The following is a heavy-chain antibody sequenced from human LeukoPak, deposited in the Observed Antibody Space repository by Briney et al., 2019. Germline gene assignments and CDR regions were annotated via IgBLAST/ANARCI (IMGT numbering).Heavy chain of an antibody. CDR1: GGSISSGGYY. D-gene: IGHD5-18*01. V-gene: IGHV4-39*07. J-gene: IGHJ5*02. CDR3: ARDKQLNWFDP. CDR2: IYYSGST. Sequence: SETLSLTCTVSGGSISSGGYYWSWIRQPPGKGLEWIGSIYYSGSTYYNPSLKSRVTISVDTSKNQFSLKLSSVTAADTAVYYCARDKQLNWFDPWGQGTLVTVSS.